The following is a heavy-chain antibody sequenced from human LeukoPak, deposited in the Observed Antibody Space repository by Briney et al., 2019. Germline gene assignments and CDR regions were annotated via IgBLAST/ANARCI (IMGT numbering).Heavy chain of an antibody. CDR2: ISGSGGST. CDR3: ARDTPGIAAAGELYYFDY. Sequence: GGSLRLSCAASGFTFSSYAMSWVRQAPGKGLEWVSAISGSGGSTYYADSVKGRFTISRDNSKNTLYLQMNSLRAEDTAVYYCARDTPGIAAAGELYYFDYWGQGTLVTVSS. J-gene: IGHJ4*02. V-gene: IGHV3-23*01. D-gene: IGHD6-13*01. CDR1: GFTFSSYA.